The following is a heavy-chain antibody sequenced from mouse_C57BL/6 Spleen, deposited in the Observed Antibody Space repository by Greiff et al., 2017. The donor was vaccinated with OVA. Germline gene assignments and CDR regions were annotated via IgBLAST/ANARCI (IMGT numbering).Heavy chain of an antibody. Sequence: QVQLKESGAELAKPGASVKLSCKASGYTFTSYGMHWVKQRPGQGLEWIGYINPSSGYTKYNQKLKDKATLTADKSSSTAYLQLSSLTYEDSAVYYLSRSVTTVVAHFDYWGQGTTLTVSS. D-gene: IGHD1-1*01. CDR1: GYTFTSYG. V-gene: IGHV1-7*01. CDR2: INPSSGYT. CDR3: SRSVTTVVAHFDY. J-gene: IGHJ2*01.